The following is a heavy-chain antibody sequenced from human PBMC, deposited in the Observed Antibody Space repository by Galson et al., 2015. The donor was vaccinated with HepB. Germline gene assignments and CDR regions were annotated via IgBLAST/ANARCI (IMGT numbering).Heavy chain of an antibody. CDR3: AQDLTYYYGSGSYFVGMNA. D-gene: IGHD3-10*01. Sequence: FLRLSCAASGFTFEDYAMHWVLQVPGEGLECVAGISWKSDFTGYAESVRGRFTSSRDTAKYSVFLRMKRVRTEDTALYYCAQDLTYYYGSGSYFVGMNAWGQGTTVTVS. CDR2: ISWKSDFT. J-gene: IGHJ6*02. CDR1: GFTFEDYA. V-gene: IGHV3-9*01.